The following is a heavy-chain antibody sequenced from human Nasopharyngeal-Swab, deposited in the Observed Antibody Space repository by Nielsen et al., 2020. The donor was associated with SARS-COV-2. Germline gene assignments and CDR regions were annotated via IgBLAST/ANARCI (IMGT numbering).Heavy chain of an antibody. D-gene: IGHD6-13*01. CDR2: ISGSGGST. CDR1: GFTVSSNY. Sequence: GESLKISCAASGFTVSSNYMSWVRQAPGKGLEWVSAISGSGGSTYYADSVKGRFTISRDNSKNTLYLQMNSLRAEDTAVYYCAKDGAQQLVRPYYFDYWGQGTLVTVSS. CDR3: AKDGAQQLVRPYYFDY. J-gene: IGHJ4*02. V-gene: IGHV3-23*01.